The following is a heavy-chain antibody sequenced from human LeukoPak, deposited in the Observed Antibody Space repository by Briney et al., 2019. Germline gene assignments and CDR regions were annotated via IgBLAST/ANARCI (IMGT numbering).Heavy chain of an antibody. CDR3: ARDRKLAYCGGDCYPLGY. CDR2: ISAYNGNT. J-gene: IGHJ4*02. CDR1: GYIFTGNS. Sequence: ASVKVSCKASGYIFTGNSIQWERQAPGQGLEWMGWISAYNGNTNYAQKLQGRVTMTTDTSTSTAYMELRSLRSDDTAVYYCARDRKLAYCGGDCYPLGYWGQGTLVTVSS. V-gene: IGHV1-18*04. D-gene: IGHD2-21*02.